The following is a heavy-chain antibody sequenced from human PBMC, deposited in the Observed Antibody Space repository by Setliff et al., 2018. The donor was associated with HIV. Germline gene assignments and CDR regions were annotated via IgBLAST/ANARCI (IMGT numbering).Heavy chain of an antibody. CDR3: ARDWRHGYDLNFDY. CDR1: GFTFRNAW. V-gene: IGHV3-15*06. D-gene: IGHD5-12*01. CDR2: IKSKSDGGAV. J-gene: IGHJ4*02. Sequence: GGSLRLSCAASGFTFRNAWMSWVRKAPGKGLEWVGRIKSKSDGGAVHYAAPVKGRFTISRDDSQDTLYLQMNSLRAEDTAMYYCARDWRHGYDLNFDYWGQGTLVTVSS.